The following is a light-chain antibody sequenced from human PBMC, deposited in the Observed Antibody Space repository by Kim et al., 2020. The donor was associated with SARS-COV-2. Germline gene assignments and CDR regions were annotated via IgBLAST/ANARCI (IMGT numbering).Light chain of an antibody. CDR1: NGHSSYA. CDR3: QTWGTGIRV. V-gene: IGLV4-69*01. Sequence: AAVKLTGTLSNGHSSYAIAWHQQQPEKGPRYLMKVNSDGSHSKGDGIPDRFSGSSSGAERYLTISSLQSEDEADYYCQTWGTGIRVFGGGTQLTVL. CDR2: VNSDGSH. J-gene: IGLJ3*02.